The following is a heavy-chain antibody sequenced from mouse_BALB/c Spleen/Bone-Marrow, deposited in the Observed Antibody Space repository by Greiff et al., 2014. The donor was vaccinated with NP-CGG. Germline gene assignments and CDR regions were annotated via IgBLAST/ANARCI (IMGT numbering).Heavy chain of an antibody. CDR1: GFSLTDYG. J-gene: IGHJ2*01. CDR3: AKLNWDEGDY. Sequence: QVQLKESGPGLVSPSQSLSITCTVSGFSLTDYGVSWIRQPPGKGLEWLGVIWCGGITYYNSTLKSRLSISKDNSKSQVFLKMNSLQTDDTAMYYCAKLNWDEGDYWGQGTTLTVSS. CDR2: IWCGGIT. D-gene: IGHD4-1*01. V-gene: IGHV2-6-5*01.